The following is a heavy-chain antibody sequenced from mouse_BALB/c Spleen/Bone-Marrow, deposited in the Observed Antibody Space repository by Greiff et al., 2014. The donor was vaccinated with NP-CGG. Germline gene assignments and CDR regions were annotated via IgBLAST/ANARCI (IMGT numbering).Heavy chain of an antibody. CDR3: APYYYGRWFTY. CDR1: GFNIKDPY. J-gene: IGHJ3*01. D-gene: IGHD1-1*01. CDR2: IDPANGNT. V-gene: IGHV14-3*02. Sequence: DVQLVESGAELVKPGASVKLSCTASGFNIKDPYMHWVKQRPEQGLEWIGRIDPANGNTKYDPKFQGKATITADTSSNTAYLQLSSLTSEDTAVYYCAPYYYGRWFTYWGQGTLVTVSA.